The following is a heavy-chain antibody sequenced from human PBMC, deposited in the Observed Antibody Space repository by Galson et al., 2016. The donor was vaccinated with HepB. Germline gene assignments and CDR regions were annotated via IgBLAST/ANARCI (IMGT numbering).Heavy chain of an antibody. CDR2: ISGSGNSI. D-gene: IGHD2-21*01. Sequence: SLRLSCAASGFTFSSYTMNWVRQAPGKGLEWVSSISGSGNSIYNADLVKGRFTISRDNAKNSLYLQMSSLRAEDTAMYYCAKLMGDWGDRSTGFVDYWGQGTLVTVSP. CDR1: GFTFSSYT. J-gene: IGHJ4*02. CDR3: AKLMGDWGDRSTGFVDY. V-gene: IGHV3-21*06.